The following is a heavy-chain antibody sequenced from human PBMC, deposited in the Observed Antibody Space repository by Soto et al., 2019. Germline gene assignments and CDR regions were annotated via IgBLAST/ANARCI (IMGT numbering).Heavy chain of an antibody. CDR3: AKDDSDFSLGRYHHYGLDV. J-gene: IGHJ6*02. CDR1: GFTFSNRA. V-gene: IGHV3-23*01. CDR2: ISGSGGST. Sequence: EVQLLESGGGLVQPGGSLRLSCAASGFTFSNRALSWVRQAPGKGLEWVSAISGSGGSTFYTNSVKGRFTISRDNSKSTLYLQMNSLRAEDTAIYYCAKDDSDFSLGRYHHYGLDVWGQGTTVTVSS. D-gene: IGHD3-3*01.